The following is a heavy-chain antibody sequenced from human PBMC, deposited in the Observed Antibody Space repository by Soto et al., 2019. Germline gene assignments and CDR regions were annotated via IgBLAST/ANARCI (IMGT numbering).Heavy chain of an antibody. CDR1: GGTFSSYA. J-gene: IGHJ5*02. V-gene: IGHV1-69*13. CDR3: ARDGVAAFPKNWFDP. Sequence: ASVKVSCKASGGTFSSYAISWVRQAPGQGLEWMGGIIPIFGTANYAQKFQGRVTITADESTSTAYMELSSLRSEDTAVYYCARDGVAAFPKNWFDPWGQGTLVTVSS. CDR2: IIPIFGTA. D-gene: IGHD6-6*01.